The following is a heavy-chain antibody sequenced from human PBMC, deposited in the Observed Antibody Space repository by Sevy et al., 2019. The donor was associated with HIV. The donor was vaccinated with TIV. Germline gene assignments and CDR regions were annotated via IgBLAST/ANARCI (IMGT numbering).Heavy chain of an antibody. Sequence: ASVKVSCKASGYTFTGYYMHWVRQAPGQGLEWMGWINPNSGGTNYEQKFQGWVTMTRDTSFSTAYMELSRLRSDDTAMYYCARGGGYYDILTSYRYWGQGTLVTVSS. CDR1: GYTFTGYY. J-gene: IGHJ4*02. CDR3: ARGGGYYDILTSYRY. V-gene: IGHV1-2*04. D-gene: IGHD3-9*01. CDR2: INPNSGGT.